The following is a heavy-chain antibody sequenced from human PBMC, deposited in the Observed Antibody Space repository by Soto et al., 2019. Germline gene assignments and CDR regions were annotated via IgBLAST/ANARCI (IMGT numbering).Heavy chain of an antibody. CDR3: ARKLLGAGNYFFEY. V-gene: IGHV1-18*01. Sequence: EASVKVSCKASGHTFTSYGISWVRQAPGQGLEWMGWISAYNGNTNYAQKLQGRVTMTTDTSTSTAYMELRSLRSDDTAMYYCARKLLGAGNYFFEYWGQGVQVTVSS. D-gene: IGHD1-7*01. CDR1: GHTFTSYG. CDR2: ISAYNGNT. J-gene: IGHJ4*02.